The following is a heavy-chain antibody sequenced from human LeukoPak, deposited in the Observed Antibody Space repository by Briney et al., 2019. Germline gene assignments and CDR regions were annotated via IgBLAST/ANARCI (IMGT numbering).Heavy chain of an antibody. CDR3: ARDLKWELPGAFDI. J-gene: IGHJ3*02. Sequence: GGSLRLSCAASGFTFSSYSMNWVRQAPGKGLEWVSYISSSSTIYYADSVEGRFTISRDNAKNSLYLQMNSLRAEDTAVYYCARDLKWELPGAFDIWGQGTMVTVSS. D-gene: IGHD1-26*01. CDR2: ISSSSTI. CDR1: GFTFSSYS. V-gene: IGHV3-48*01.